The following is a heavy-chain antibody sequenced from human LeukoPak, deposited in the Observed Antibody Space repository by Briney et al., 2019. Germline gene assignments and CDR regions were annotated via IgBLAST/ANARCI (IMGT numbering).Heavy chain of an antibody. V-gene: IGHV1-2*02. J-gene: IGHJ4*02. CDR2: INPNSGGT. CDR3: ARQYYYGSGSYDY. Sequence: ASVKVSCKASGYTFTGYYMHWVRQASGQGLEWMGWINPNSGGTNYAQKFQGRVTMTRDTSISTAYMELSRLRSDDTAVYYCARQYYYGSGSYDYWGQGTLVTVSS. CDR1: GYTFTGYY. D-gene: IGHD3-10*01.